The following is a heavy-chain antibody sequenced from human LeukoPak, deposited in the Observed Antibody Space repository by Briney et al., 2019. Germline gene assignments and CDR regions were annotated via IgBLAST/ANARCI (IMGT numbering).Heavy chain of an antibody. CDR2: VNPSGTDT. V-gene: IGHV3-23*01. Sequence: PGGSLRLSCAASGFTFSSSAMSWVRQAPGEGLEWVSSVNPSGTDTYYADSVKGRFTISRDNSKNALSLQMNSLRAEDAAIYYCVKGAIVARRFDYWGQGTQVTVSS. D-gene: IGHD6-6*01. CDR1: GFTFSSSA. J-gene: IGHJ4*02. CDR3: VKGAIVARRFDY.